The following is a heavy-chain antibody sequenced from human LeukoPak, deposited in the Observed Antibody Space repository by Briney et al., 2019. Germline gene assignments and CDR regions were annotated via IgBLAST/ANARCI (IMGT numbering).Heavy chain of an antibody. J-gene: IGHJ3*02. CDR2: INPNSGGT. V-gene: IGHV1-2*02. D-gene: IGHD3-22*01. CDR1: GYTFTGYY. Sequence: GASVKVSCKAPGYTFTGYYMHWVRQAPGQGLEWMGWINPNSGGTNYAQKFQGRVTMTRDTSISTAYMELSRLRSDDTAVYYCARDHPEYYYDSSGYSLSDAFDIWGQGTMVTVSS. CDR3: ARDHPEYYYDSSGYSLSDAFDI.